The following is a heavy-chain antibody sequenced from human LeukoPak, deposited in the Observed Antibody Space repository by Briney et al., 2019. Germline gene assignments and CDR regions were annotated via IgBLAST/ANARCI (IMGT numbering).Heavy chain of an antibody. CDR3: AREGYYYGSGSYWVEYYYSYMDV. CDR1: GGSISSYY. D-gene: IGHD3-10*01. CDR2: IYTSGST. J-gene: IGHJ6*03. Sequence: PSETLSLTCTVCGGSISSYYWSWLRQPAGKGLEWIGRIYTSGSTNYNPSLKSRVTMSVDTSKSQFSLKLSSVTAADTAVYYCAREGYYYGSGSYWVEYYYSYMDVWGKGTTVTVSS. V-gene: IGHV4-4*07.